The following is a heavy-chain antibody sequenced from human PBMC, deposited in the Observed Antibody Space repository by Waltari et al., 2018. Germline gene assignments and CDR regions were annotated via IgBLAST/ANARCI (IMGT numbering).Heavy chain of an antibody. CDR1: GDTFSTYA. J-gene: IGHJ1*01. V-gene: IGHV1-69*12. Sequence: QVQLVQSGAEVKKPGSSVKVSCKSSGDTFSTYATSWVRQAPGQGLEWVGGIIPILRTSNNAQKFQGRITITADESTSTTYMELNSLRSEDTAVYYCAKDLISDYPEYFQHWGQGTLVTVSS. CDR2: IIPILRTS. CDR3: AKDLISDYPEYFQH. D-gene: IGHD4-17*01.